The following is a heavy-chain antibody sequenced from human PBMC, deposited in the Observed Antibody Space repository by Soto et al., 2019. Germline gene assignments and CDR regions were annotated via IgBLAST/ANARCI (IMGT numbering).Heavy chain of an antibody. Sequence: GASVRVSCKASGYTFTSYDINWVRQATGQGLEWMGWMNPNSANTDYAQKFQGRVTMTRNTSISKAYMELSSLRAEDTAVYYCATGPYTVTTSGGFDYWGQGTLVTVSS. CDR2: MNPNSANT. CDR1: GYTFTSYD. CDR3: ATGPYTVTTSGGFDY. V-gene: IGHV1-8*01. D-gene: IGHD4-17*01. J-gene: IGHJ4*02.